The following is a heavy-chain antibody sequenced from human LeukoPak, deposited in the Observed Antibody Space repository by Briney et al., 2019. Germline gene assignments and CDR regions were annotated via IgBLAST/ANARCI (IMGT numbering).Heavy chain of an antibody. CDR2: IIPIFGTA. Sequence: SVKVSCKASGGTFSSSSISWVRQAPGQGLEWMGGIIPIFGTANYAQKFQGRVTITADESTSTAYMELSSLRSEDTAVYYCTEGVGATKELYYYGMDVWGQGTTVTVSS. CDR1: GGTFSSSS. J-gene: IGHJ6*02. CDR3: TEGVGATKELYYYGMDV. D-gene: IGHD1-26*01. V-gene: IGHV1-69*13.